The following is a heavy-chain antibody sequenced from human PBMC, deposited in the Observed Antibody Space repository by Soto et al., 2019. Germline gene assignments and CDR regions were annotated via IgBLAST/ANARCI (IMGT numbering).Heavy chain of an antibody. J-gene: IGHJ5*02. CDR2: ISLYSDGT. Sequence: ASLKVCRKNSCVTFFSYWITRGRQGPGQPLEWLGWISLYSDGTNYAQKFKGRVSMTTDTSTTTAYMELRSLRSDDTAVYYCARGVPVAEAWFGPCGQGTLVTVYS. V-gene: IGHV1-18*01. CDR1: CVTFFSYW. CDR3: ARGVPVAEAWFGP.